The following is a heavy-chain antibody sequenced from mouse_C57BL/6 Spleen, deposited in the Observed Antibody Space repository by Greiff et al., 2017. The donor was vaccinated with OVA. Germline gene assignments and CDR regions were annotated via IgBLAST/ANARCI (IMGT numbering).Heavy chain of an antibody. V-gene: IGHV6-6*01. J-gene: IGHJ2*01. CDR1: GFTFSDAW. CDR3: TRRLRVAVFGY. Sequence: EVQGVESGGGLVQPGGSMKLSCAASGFTFSDAWMDWVRQSPEKGLEWVAEIRNKANNHATYYAESVKGRFTISRDDSKSSVYLQMNSLRAEDTGIYYCTRRLRVAVFGYWGQGTTLTVSS. CDR2: IRNKANNHAT. D-gene: IGHD1-1*01.